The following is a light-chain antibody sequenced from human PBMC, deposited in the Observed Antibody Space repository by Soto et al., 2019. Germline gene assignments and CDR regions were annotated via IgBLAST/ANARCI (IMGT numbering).Light chain of an antibody. V-gene: IGKV3-20*01. CDR3: QQYGSSPPVT. CDR1: RSVVTNS. J-gene: IGKJ5*01. Sequence: EIVLTQSPGTLSLSPGERATLSCRASRSVVTNSLAWYQQKPGQAPRLIIYDASSRATGIPDRFSGSGSGTDFTLTISRLEPEDFAVYYCQQYGSSPPVTFGQGTRLEI. CDR2: DAS.